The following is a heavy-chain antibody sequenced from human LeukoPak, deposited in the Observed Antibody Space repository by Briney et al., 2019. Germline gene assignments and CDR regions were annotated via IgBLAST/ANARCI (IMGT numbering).Heavy chain of an antibody. Sequence: GGSLRLSCAASGFTVSSNYMSWVRQAPGKGLEWVSVIYSGGSTYYADSVKGRFTISRDNSKNTLYLQMNSLRAEDTAVYYCARALDSSSWYYYYYMDVWGKGTTVTVSS. CDR1: GFTVSSNY. J-gene: IGHJ6*03. CDR2: IYSGGST. V-gene: IGHV3-66*02. CDR3: ARALDSSSWYYYYYMDV. D-gene: IGHD6-13*01.